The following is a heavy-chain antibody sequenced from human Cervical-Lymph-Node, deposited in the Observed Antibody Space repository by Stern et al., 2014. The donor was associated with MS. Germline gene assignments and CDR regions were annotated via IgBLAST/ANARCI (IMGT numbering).Heavy chain of an antibody. CDR2: IIPVFGTP. V-gene: IGHV1-69*01. Sequence: VQLVESGSEVTKPGSSVNVTCKASGGTFRNFAVHWVRQAPGQGLEWVGGIIPVFGTPTYAQKFQGRLTIISDESTNTVYMELSSLTTDDTATYFCASAHPATRRGYKGMNVWGQGTTIAVSS. J-gene: IGHJ6*02. CDR1: GGTFRNFA. D-gene: IGHD2-2*01. CDR3: ASAHPATRRGYKGMNV.